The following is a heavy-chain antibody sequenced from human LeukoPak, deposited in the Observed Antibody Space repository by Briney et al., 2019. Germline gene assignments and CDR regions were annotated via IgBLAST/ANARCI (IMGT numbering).Heavy chain of an antibody. CDR2: ISNNGGRT. CDR1: GFSFSSNT. Sequence: GGSLRLSCAGSGFSFSSNTMSWVRQAPGRGLEWVSAISNNGGRTDYADSVKGRFTISRDNSRNTLYLQMSSLRPEDTAVYYCTKWSGFGDDWGQGTLVTVSS. J-gene: IGHJ4*02. CDR3: TKWSGFGDD. V-gene: IGHV3-23*01. D-gene: IGHD3-10*01.